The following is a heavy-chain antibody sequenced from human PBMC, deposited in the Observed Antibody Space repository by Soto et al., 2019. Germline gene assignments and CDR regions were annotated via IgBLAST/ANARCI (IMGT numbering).Heavy chain of an antibody. V-gene: IGHV1-3*01. CDR3: ARDRWITTRGFDL. CDR2: INPGNGET. J-gene: IGHJ4*02. CDR1: GYNFASNT. D-gene: IGHD1-1*01. Sequence: GASVKVSCKASGYNFASNTLHWVRQAPGQSLEWMGWINPGNGETKFSQRLQGRVTINTDTSASTAYMELSSLTSEDTAVYYCARDRWITTRGFDLWGQGALVTVSS.